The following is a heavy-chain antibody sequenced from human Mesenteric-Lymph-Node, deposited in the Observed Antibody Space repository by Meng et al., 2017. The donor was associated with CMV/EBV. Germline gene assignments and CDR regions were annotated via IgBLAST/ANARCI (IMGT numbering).Heavy chain of an antibody. CDR1: A. D-gene: IGHD3-9*01. J-gene: IGHJ4*02. CDR3: AKAPYYDILTGYYGVRGLYYFDY. V-gene: IGHV3-23*01. Sequence: ALGWVRQAPVKGLEWVSGNRGSGASTYYADSVEGRFTISRDNSKNTLYLQMSSLRAEDTAVYFCAKAPYYDILTGYYGVRGLYYFDYWGQGTLVTVSS. CDR2: NRGSGAST.